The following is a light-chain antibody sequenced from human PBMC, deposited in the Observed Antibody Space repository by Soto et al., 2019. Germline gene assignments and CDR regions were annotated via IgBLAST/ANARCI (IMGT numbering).Light chain of an antibody. CDR2: EGS. J-gene: IGLJ1*01. CDR1: SSDVGSYNL. CDR3: CSYAGSSTSLYV. V-gene: IGLV2-23*01. Sequence: QSVLTQPASVSGPPGQSITISCTGTSSDVGSYNLVSWYQQHPGKAPKLMIYEGSKRPSGVSNRFSGSKSGNTASLTISGLQAEDAADYYCCSYAGSSTSLYVFGTGTKLTVL.